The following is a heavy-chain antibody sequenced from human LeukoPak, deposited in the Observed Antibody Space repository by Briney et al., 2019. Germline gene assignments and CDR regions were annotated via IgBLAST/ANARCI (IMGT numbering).Heavy chain of an antibody. CDR1: GFTFSSDW. V-gene: IGHV3-74*01. CDR3: ARVATTMVRNALDT. J-gene: IGHJ5*02. D-gene: IGHD3-10*01. CDR2: INSDGIST. Sequence: GGSLRLSWPASGFTFSSDWMHWVRQAPGKGLVWVSRINSDGISTSYADSVKGRFTISRDNAKNTLYLQMNSLRAEDTAVYYCARVATTMVRNALDTWGQGTLVTVSS.